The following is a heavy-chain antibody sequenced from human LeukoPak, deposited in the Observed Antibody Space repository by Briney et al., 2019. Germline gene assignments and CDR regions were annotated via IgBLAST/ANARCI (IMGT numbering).Heavy chain of an antibody. Sequence: PGGSLRLSCTASGFTFGDYAVSWFRQAPGKGLEWVGFIRSKAYGGTTEYAASVKGRFTISRDDSKSIAYLQMNSLKTEDTAVYYCTREGQTYYYGSGSYYEGYFDYWGQGTLVTVSS. CDR1: GFTFGDYA. CDR3: TREGQTYYYGSGSYYEGYFDY. V-gene: IGHV3-49*03. D-gene: IGHD3-10*01. J-gene: IGHJ4*02. CDR2: IRSKAYGGTT.